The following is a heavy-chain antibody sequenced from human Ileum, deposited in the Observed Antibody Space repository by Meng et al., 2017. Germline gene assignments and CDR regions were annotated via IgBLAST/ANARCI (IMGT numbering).Heavy chain of an antibody. V-gene: IGHV1-8*01. CDR1: GYTFSSYD. CDR3: AGRRPYGDYPISNY. Sequence: QGKRVQCGADVETPGASVKVSCKASGYTFSSYDINWVRQATGQGLEWMGWMNPNSGNTNYAQKFHGRVTMTRNTSISTAYLELSSLISEDTAIYYCAGRRPYGDYPISNYWGQGTLVTVSS. D-gene: IGHD4-17*01. CDR2: MNPNSGNT. J-gene: IGHJ4*02.